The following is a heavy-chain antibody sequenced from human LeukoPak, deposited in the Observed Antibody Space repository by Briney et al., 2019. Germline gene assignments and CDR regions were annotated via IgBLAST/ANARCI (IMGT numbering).Heavy chain of an antibody. V-gene: IGHV4-39*01. J-gene: IGHJ3*02. CDR2: IYYSGST. Sequence: PSETLSLTCTVSGGSISSSSYYWGWIRQPPGKGLEWIGSIYYSGSTYYNPSLKSRVTISVDTSKNQFSLKLSSVTAADTAVYYCARGRSNPGSGSYSFDAFDIWGQGTMVTVSS. D-gene: IGHD3-10*01. CDR1: GGSISSSSYY. CDR3: ARGRSNPGSGSYSFDAFDI.